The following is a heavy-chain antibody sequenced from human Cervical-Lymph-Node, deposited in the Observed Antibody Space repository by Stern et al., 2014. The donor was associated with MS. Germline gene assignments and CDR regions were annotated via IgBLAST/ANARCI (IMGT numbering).Heavy chain of an antibody. CDR1: GGSISSSGYY. J-gene: IGHJ5*02. D-gene: IGHD1-26*01. CDR2: IPDSGST. V-gene: IGHV4-61*02. CDR3: ATTRWDLFTWNWFDP. Sequence: VQLVESGPGLVKPSQTLSLTCTVSGGSISSSGYYWSWIRQPADKGLEWIGRIPDSGSTYYNPPLKSRVTISIEPAQKHFPPQLPSVTAADTAVYYCATTRWDLFTWNWFDPWGQGTLVTVSS.